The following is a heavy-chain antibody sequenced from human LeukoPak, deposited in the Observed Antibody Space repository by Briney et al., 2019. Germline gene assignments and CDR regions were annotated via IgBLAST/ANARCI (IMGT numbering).Heavy chain of an antibody. D-gene: IGHD2-2*01. CDR3: AKALRRGYCSSTSCPLFNWFDP. Sequence: HPGGSLRLSCAASGFTFSSYAMSWVRQAPGKGLEWVSAISGSGGSTYYADSVKGRFTISRDNSKNTLYLQSNSLSAEDTAVYYCAKALRRGYCSSTSCPLFNWFDPWGQGTLVTVSS. V-gene: IGHV3-23*01. J-gene: IGHJ5*02. CDR2: ISGSGGST. CDR1: GFTFSSYA.